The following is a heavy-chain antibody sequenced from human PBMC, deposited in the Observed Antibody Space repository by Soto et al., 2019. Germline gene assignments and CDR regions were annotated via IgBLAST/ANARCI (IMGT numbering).Heavy chain of an antibody. D-gene: IGHD6-13*01. CDR3: ARESAVAAGFDF. J-gene: IGHJ4*02. CDR2: IYSGGST. Sequence: GGSLRLSCAASGFTVSSNYMSWVRQAPGKGLEWVSIIYSGGSTYDADSVEGRFTISRDNSKNTLYLQMNSLRAEDTAVYYCARESAVAAGFDFWGQGTLVTVSS. V-gene: IGHV3-53*01. CDR1: GFTVSSNY.